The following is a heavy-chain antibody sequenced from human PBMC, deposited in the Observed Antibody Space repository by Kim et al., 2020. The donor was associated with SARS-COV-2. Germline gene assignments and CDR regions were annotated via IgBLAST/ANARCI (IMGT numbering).Heavy chain of an antibody. CDR2: INHSGST. D-gene: IGHD5-18*01. CDR1: GGSFSGYY. J-gene: IGHJ4*02. V-gene: IGHV4-34*01. Sequence: SQTLSLTCAVYGGSFSGYYWSWIRQPPGKGLEWIGEINHSGSTNYNPSLKSRVTISVDTSKNQFSLKLSSVTAADTAVYYCARATRSRGYSYGYSRPIDYWGQGTLVTVYS. CDR3: ARATRSRGYSYGYSRPIDY.